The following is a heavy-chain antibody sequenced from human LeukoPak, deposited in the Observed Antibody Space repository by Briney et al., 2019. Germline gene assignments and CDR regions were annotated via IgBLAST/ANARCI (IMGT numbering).Heavy chain of an antibody. CDR2: ISSSSSYI. CDR3: ALIIGNNGLFDY. Sequence: GGSLGLSCAASGFTFSSYSMNWVRQAPGRGLEWVSSISSSSSYIYYADSVKGRFTISRDNAKNSLYLQINSLRAEDTAVYYCALIIGNNGLFDYWGQGILATVSS. J-gene: IGHJ4*02. V-gene: IGHV3-21*01. CDR1: GFTFSSYS. D-gene: IGHD2-8*01.